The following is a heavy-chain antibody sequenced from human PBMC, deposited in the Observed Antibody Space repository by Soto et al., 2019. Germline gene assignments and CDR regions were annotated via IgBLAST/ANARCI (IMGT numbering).Heavy chain of an antibody. V-gene: IGHV4-39*01. CDR3: ARHPGTDV. Sequence: QQQLEESGPGLVMPSETLSLTCTVSSGSISRNSYYWGWIRQPPGKGLEWIASINYSGSRYYNPSLKSRVTISIDTSNNQFSLKMSSVTAADTAVYYCARHPGTDVWGQGTTVTVSS. CDR1: SGSISRNSYY. CDR2: INYSGSR. J-gene: IGHJ6*02.